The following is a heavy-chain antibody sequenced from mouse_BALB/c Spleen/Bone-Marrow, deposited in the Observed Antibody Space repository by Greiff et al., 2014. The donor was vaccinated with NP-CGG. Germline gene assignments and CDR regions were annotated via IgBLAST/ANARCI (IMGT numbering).Heavy chain of an antibody. CDR2: IYPGDGDT. CDR3: ARSGWEGFAD. CDR1: GFSFSMYW. Sequence: VQGVESGADLVRPGSSVKISCKTSGFSFSMYWMNWVKQGPGQGLEWIGQIYPGDGDTEYNGRFKGKATLTADKSSSTAYMRLSSLTSEDSAVYFCARSGWEGFADWGQGTTLTVSS. D-gene: IGHD1-1*02. J-gene: IGHJ2*01. V-gene: IGHV1-80*01.